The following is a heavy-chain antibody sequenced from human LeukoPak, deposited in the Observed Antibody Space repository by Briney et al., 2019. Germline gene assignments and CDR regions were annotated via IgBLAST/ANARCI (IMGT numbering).Heavy chain of an antibody. CDR1: GGSISSGDYY. V-gene: IGHV4-30-4*01. J-gene: IGHJ6*03. Sequence: SGTLSLTCTVSGGSISSGDYYWSWIRQPPGKGLEWIGYIYTSGSTNYNPSLKSRVTISVDTSKNQFSLKLSSVTAADTAVYYCARAGTGYCSSTSCSNYMDVWGKGTTVTVSS. CDR3: ARAGTGYCSSTSCSNYMDV. D-gene: IGHD2-2*01. CDR2: IYTSGST.